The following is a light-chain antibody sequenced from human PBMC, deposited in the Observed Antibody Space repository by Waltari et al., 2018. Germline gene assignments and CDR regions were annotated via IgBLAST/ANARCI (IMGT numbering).Light chain of an antibody. CDR2: GGS. V-gene: IGLV1-40*01. CDR1: GSNHGAGMA. CDR3: QSYDTSLSVV. J-gene: IGLJ3*02. Sequence: QSVLTQPPSVSGAPGQRVTISCTGRGSNHGAGMAFPWYQQLPRAAPKLLIYGGSTRPLGVPDRFFGSTSGTSASLAITGLQAEDEADYYCQSYDTSLSVVFGGGTKLTVL.